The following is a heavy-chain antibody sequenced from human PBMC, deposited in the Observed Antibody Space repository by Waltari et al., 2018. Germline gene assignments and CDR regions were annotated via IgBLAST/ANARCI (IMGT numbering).Heavy chain of an antibody. Sequence: QVQVQESGPGLVKPSETLSLTCSVSGVSITSNRHYWGWIRQPPGQGLEWIGTMSYSGATHSSPSLKSRVTISRDTSENQLSLKLGSVTAADTAVYYCATYIGASLGTAAFDVWGQGTTVTVSS. CDR2: MSYSGAT. D-gene: IGHD5-12*01. CDR1: GVSITSNRHY. V-gene: IGHV4-39*01. J-gene: IGHJ3*01. CDR3: ATYIGASLGTAAFDV.